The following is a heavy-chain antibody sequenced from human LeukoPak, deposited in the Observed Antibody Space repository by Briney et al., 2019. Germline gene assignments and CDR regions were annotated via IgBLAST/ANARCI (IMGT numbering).Heavy chain of an antibody. CDR2: IWYDGSNK. Sequence: GRSLRLSCAASGFTFSSYGMHWVRQAPGKGLEWVAVIWYDGSNKYYAGSVKGRFTISRDNSKNTLYLQMNSLRAEDTAVYYCAREYSSSGYYYGMDVWGQGTTVTVSS. CDR1: GFTFSSYG. D-gene: IGHD6-6*01. J-gene: IGHJ6*02. V-gene: IGHV3-33*01. CDR3: AREYSSSGYYYGMDV.